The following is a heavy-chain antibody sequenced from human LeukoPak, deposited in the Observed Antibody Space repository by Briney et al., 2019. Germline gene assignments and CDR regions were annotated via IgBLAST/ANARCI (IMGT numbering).Heavy chain of an antibody. CDR2: IYYSGST. CDR3: ARAEVLKSLGMDV. Sequence: SETLSLTCTVSGGSISSYYWSWIRQPPGKGLGWIGYIYYSGSTNYNPSLKSRVTISVDTSKNQFSLKLSSVTAADTAVYYCARAEVLKSLGMDVWGQGTTVTVSS. J-gene: IGHJ6*02. CDR1: GGSISSYY. V-gene: IGHV4-59*08.